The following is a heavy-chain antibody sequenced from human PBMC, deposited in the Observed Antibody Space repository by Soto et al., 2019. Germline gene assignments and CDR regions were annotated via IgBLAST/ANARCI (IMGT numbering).Heavy chain of an antibody. CDR2: VYFTGTN. Sequence: PSETLSLTCTVSGGSVSNVMYYWSWIRQPPGKGLELIGNVYFTGTNIYNPSLKSRVTMSVDTYKDQFFLKLTSVTAADTAVYYCARYCNNSDCSHLYYFDXWGLVTLVTVSX. V-gene: IGHV4-61*01. J-gene: IGHJ4*02. D-gene: IGHD2-8*01. CDR1: GGSVSNVMYY. CDR3: ARYCNNSDCSHLYYFDX.